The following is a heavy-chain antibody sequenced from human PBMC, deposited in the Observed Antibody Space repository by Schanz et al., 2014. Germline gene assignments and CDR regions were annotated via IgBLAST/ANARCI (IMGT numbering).Heavy chain of an antibody. J-gene: IGHJ4*02. CDR2: ISSGGGST. CDR1: GFAFSSYG. Sequence: EVQLLESGGGLVQPGGSLRLSCLASGFAFSSYGMNWLRQAPGKGLEWVSSISSGGGSTYYADSVKGRFTISRDNSKNTLYLQMKSLRAEDTAVYYCARIGGSVFDYWAQGTLVTVSS. V-gene: IGHV3-23*01. CDR3: ARIGGSVFDY. D-gene: IGHD3-10*01.